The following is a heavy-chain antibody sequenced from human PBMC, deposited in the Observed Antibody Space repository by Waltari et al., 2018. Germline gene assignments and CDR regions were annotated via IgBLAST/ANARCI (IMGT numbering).Heavy chain of an antibody. D-gene: IGHD3-22*01. CDR2: MYNNEST. J-gene: IGHJ5*02. CDR1: GGSISSHY. V-gene: IGHV4-59*11. Sequence: QVHLQESGPGLVKPSETLSLPCTVPGGSISSHYWSWIRPPPGKGLEWIGYMYNNESTKYNPSLKSRVTISADTSKNHFSLKLQSVIAADTAVYYCARGTSDYDRNYYWFAPWGRGTLVTVSS. CDR3: ARGTSDYDRNYYWFAP.